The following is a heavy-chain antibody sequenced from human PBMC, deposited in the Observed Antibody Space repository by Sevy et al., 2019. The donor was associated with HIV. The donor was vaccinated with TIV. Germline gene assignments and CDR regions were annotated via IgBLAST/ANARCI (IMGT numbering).Heavy chain of an antibody. Sequence: GESLKISCKGSGYSFTSYWIGWVRQMPGKGLEWMGIIYPGDSDTGYSPSFQGQVTISADKSISTAYLQWSSLKASDTAMYYCARRGYYDSSGYYYKDYYYYGMDVWCQGTTVTVSS. CDR3: ARRGYYDSSGYYYKDYYYYGMDV. D-gene: IGHD3-22*01. CDR2: IYPGDSDT. V-gene: IGHV5-51*01. CDR1: GYSFTSYW. J-gene: IGHJ6*02.